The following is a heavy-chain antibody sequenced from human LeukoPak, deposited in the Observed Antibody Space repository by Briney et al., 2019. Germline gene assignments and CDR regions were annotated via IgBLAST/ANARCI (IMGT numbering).Heavy chain of an antibody. D-gene: IGHD5-24*01. V-gene: IGHV1-3*01. CDR2: INAGNGNT. CDR3: ARSRDGYNPNDY. J-gene: IGHJ4*02. Sequence: ASVKVSCKTSGYTSTSNAMHWVRQAPGQRLEWMGWINAGNGNTKYSQEFQGRVTMTTDTSTSTAYMELRSLRSDDTAVYFCARSRDGYNPNDYWGQGTLVTVSS. CDR1: GYTSTSNA.